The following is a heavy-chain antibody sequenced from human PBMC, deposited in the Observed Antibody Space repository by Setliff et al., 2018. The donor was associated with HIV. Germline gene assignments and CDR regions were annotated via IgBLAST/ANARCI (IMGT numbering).Heavy chain of an antibody. CDR3: ARDVGRIGMGQFDS. CDR1: GGAFSDYG. D-gene: IGHD1-20*01. V-gene: IGHV1-69*13. Sequence: ASVQVSCKASGGAFSDYGVTWVRQAPGQGLEWMGGIKPSFHTTNYAQRFQGRVTITADESTSTAYMELSSLRSEDTAVYYCARDVGRIGMGQFDSWGQGTLVTVSS. CDR2: IKPSFHTT. J-gene: IGHJ4*02.